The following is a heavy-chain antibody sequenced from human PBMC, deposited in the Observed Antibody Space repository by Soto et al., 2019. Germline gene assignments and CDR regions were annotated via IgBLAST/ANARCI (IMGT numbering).Heavy chain of an antibody. D-gene: IGHD6-19*01. Sequence: QVQLVESGGGVVQPGRSLRLSCAASGFTVSSYAMHWVRQAPGKGLEWVAVISYDGSNKYYADSVKGRFTISRDNTKNTLYLQMNSLRAEDTDVYYCARDREWLVDYYYYGMDVWGQGTTVTVSS. J-gene: IGHJ6*02. V-gene: IGHV3-30-3*01. CDR3: ARDREWLVDYYYYGMDV. CDR1: GFTVSSYA. CDR2: ISYDGSNK.